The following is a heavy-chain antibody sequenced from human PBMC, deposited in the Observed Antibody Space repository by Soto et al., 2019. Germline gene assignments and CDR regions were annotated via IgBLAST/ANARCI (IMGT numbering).Heavy chain of an antibody. CDR3: ARNNYDILTGYRGDYFDY. V-gene: IGHV1-2*04. D-gene: IGHD3-9*01. Sequence: ASVKVSCKASGHTVTGYYMHWVRQAPGQGLEWMGWINPNSGGTNYAQKFQGWVTMTRDTSISTAYMELSRLRSDDTAVYYCARNNYDILTGYRGDYFDYWGQGTLVTVSS. CDR1: GHTVTGYY. J-gene: IGHJ4*02. CDR2: INPNSGGT.